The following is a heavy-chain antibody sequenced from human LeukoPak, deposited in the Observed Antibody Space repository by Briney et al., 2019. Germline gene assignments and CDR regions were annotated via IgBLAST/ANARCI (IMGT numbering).Heavy chain of an antibody. J-gene: IGHJ3*02. CDR1: GGSISSYY. CDR3: ATGVLAALDAFDI. D-gene: IGHD2-2*01. CDR2: IYYSGST. V-gene: IGHV4-59*01. Sequence: SETLSLTCTVSGGSISSYYWSWIRQPPVKGLEWIGYIYYSGSTNYNPSLKSRVTISVDTSKNQFSLKLSSVTAADTAVYYCATGVLAALDAFDIWGQGTMVTVSS.